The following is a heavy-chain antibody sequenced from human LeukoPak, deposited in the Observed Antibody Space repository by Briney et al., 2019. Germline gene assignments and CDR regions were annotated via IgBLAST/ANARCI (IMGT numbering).Heavy chain of an antibody. V-gene: IGHV1-69*04. CDR3: ARGERTAMVNRYKDY. D-gene: IGHD5-18*01. Sequence: ASVKVSCKASGGTFSSYAISWVRQAPGQGLEWMGRIIPILGIANYAQKFQGRVTITADKSTSTAYMELSSLRSEDTAVYYCARGERTAMVNRYKDYWGQGTLVTVSS. CDR2: IIPILGIA. CDR1: GGTFSSYA. J-gene: IGHJ4*02.